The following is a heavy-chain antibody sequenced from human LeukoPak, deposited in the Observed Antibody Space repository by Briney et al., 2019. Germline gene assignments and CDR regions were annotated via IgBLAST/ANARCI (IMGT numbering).Heavy chain of an antibody. CDR2: VTYSGST. Sequence: SETLSLTRTVSGGSISPYYWSWIRQPPGKGLECIGYVTYSGSTNYNPSLKSRVTISVDTSKNQFSLKLSSVTAADTAVYYCATYKYDYVWGNQHFDYWGQGTLVAVSS. CDR1: GGSISPYY. V-gene: IGHV4-59*12. J-gene: IGHJ4*02. D-gene: IGHD3-16*01. CDR3: ATYKYDYVWGNQHFDY.